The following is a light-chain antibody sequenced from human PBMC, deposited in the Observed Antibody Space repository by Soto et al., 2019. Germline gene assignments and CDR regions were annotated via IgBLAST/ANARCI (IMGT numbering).Light chain of an antibody. CDR1: QSVGSSY. CDR2: AAS. V-gene: IGKV3-20*01. Sequence: EIVLTQSPGTLSLSPGERATLSRRASQSVGSSYLAWYQQKPGQAPRLLIYAASSRATGVPERFSGSGSGTDFTLTIGRLEPEDFAVYYCQQYGISPPNTFGQGTDWRL. J-gene: IGKJ5*01. CDR3: QQYGISPPNT.